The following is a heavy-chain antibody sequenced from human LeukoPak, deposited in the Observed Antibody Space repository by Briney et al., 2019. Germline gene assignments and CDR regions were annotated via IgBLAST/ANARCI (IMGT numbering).Heavy chain of an antibody. V-gene: IGHV4-4*07. D-gene: IGHD3-22*01. J-gene: IGHJ4*02. CDR1: GGPITPYY. CDR2: IYTSGST. Sequence: SETLSLTCTVSGGPITPYYWSWIRQPAGKGLEWIGRIYTSGSTNYNPSLKSRVTMSVDTSKNQFSLKLSSVTAADTAVYYCARDLGGSGYYAYWGQGTLVTVSS. CDR3: ARDLGGSGYYAY.